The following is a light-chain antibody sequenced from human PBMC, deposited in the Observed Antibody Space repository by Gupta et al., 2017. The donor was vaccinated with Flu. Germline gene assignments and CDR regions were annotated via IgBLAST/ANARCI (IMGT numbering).Light chain of an antibody. CDR2: GAS. V-gene: IGKV3-15*01. CDR3: QQYNNWPPYT. CDR1: QSVSSN. J-gene: IGKJ2*01. Sequence: EIVMTQSPATLSVSPGERATLSCRASQSVSSNLAWYQQKPGQAPRLLIYGASTRATGIPARFSGRGSGTEFTLTISSLQSEDFAVYYCQQYNNWPPYTFGQGTMLEIK.